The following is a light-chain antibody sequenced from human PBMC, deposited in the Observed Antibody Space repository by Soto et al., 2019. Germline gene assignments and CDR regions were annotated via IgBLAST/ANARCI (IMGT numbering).Light chain of an antibody. CDR3: QLYNTYSYT. J-gene: IGKJ2*01. CDR2: KAS. CDR1: QTISSW. Sequence: DIQMTPSPSTLSGSVGARVTITCRASQTISSWLAWYQQKPGTAPQLLIYKASTLESGVPSRFSGSGSGTEFTLTISSPQPDDFATYYCQLYNTYSYTFGQGTKV. V-gene: IGKV1-5*03.